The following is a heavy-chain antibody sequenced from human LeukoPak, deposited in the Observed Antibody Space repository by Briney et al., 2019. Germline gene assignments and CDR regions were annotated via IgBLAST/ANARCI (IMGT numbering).Heavy chain of an antibody. J-gene: IGHJ4*02. CDR1: GYSISSASY. CDR3: ARPISSQGYFGVVND. V-gene: IGHV4-38-2*01. CDR2: IYHSGSP. Sequence: SETLSLTCAVSGYSISSASYWGWIRQPPGKGLEWIGNIYHSGSPYYNPSLKSRVTISVDTSKNQFSLKLSSVTAADTAVYYCARPISSQGYFGVVNDWGQGTLVTVSS. D-gene: IGHD3-3*01.